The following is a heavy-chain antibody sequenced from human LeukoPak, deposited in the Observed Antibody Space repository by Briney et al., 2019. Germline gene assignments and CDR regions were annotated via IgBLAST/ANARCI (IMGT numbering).Heavy chain of an antibody. V-gene: IGHV3-21*01. CDR1: GFTFSSYS. J-gene: IGHJ3*02. D-gene: IGHD1-26*01. CDR2: ISSSSSYI. CDR3: ARDEWGDAFDI. Sequence: GGSLRLSCAASGFTFSSYSMNWVRQAPGKGLEWVSSISSSSSYIHSADSVRGRFTISRDNAKNSLFLQMNSLRAEDTAVYYCARDEWGDAFDIWGQGTMVTVSS.